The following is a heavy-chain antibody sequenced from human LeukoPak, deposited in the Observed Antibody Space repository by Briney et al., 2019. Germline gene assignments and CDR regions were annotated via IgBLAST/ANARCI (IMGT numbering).Heavy chain of an antibody. CDR1: GFTFSTGFTFSSYA. V-gene: IGHV3-30*18. D-gene: IGHD3-16*01. Sequence: PGGSLRLSCEASGFTFSTGFTFSSYAMHWVRQAPGKGLEWVALISYDGSNKYYADSVKGRFTISRDNSKNTLYLQMNSLRAEDTAVYYCAKIITFGGEGYWGQGTLVTVSS. CDR2: ISYDGSNK. J-gene: IGHJ4*02. CDR3: AKIITFGGEGY.